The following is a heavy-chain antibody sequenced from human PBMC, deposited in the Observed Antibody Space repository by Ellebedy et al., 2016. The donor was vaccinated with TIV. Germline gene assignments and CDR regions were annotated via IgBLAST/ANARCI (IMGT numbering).Heavy chain of an antibody. V-gene: IGHV3-9*01. J-gene: IGHJ4*02. CDR1: GFTFDDSA. CDR2: ISWNGDLI. D-gene: IGHD5-12*01. CDR3: AKMAGAGYDLRDVHFDH. Sequence: SLKISCAASGFTFDDSAIHSVRQAPGKGLEWVSGISWNGDLIGYADSVKGRFTISRDNAKNSLYLQMNSLRGEDTAFYYCAKMAGAGYDLRDVHFDHWGQGTLVTVPS.